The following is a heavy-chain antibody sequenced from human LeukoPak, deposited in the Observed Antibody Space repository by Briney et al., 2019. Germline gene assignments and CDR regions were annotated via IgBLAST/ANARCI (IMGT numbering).Heavy chain of an antibody. D-gene: IGHD6-6*01. CDR2: ISAYNGNT. CDR3: ARLRELAARPDAFDI. CDR1: VYTFTSYG. Sequence: ASVKVSCKASVYTFTSYGIRWVRQAPGQGLEWMGWISAYNGNTNYAQKLQGRVTMTTDTSTSTAYMELRSLRSDDTAVYYCARLRELAARPDAFDIWGQGTMVTVSS. V-gene: IGHV1-18*01. J-gene: IGHJ3*02.